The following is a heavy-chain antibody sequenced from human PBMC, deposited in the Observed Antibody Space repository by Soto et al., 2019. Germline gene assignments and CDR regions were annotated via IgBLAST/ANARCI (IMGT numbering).Heavy chain of an antibody. D-gene: IGHD3-10*01. CDR1: GFTLRSYA. Sequence: GGSMGLSCAASGFTLRSYAMGWVRQAPGKGLEWVSSISCSGGSTYHADSVKGRLTIPKDNSKNTLYLQMLSMRPEDTAIYYFSKDGDGSGNYYPYNWFGPWGQGTLVPLPS. CDR3: SKDGDGSGNYYPYNWFGP. J-gene: IGHJ5*02. V-gene: IGHV3-23*01. CDR2: ISCSGGST.